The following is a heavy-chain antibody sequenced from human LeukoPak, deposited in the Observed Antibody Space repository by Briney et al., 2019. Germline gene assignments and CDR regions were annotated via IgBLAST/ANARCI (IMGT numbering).Heavy chain of an antibody. CDR2: SSGSSGST. V-gene: IGHV3-69-1*02. D-gene: IGHD3-10*02. J-gene: IGHJ6*04. CDR3: AELGITMIGGV. CDR1: GLIFSDAW. Sequence: TGGSLTLSCAASGLIFSDAWMTWVRQAPGKGLEWVSTSSGSSGSTYYADSVKGRFTISRDNAKNSLYLQMNSLRAEDTAVYYCAELGITMIGGVWGKGTTVTISS.